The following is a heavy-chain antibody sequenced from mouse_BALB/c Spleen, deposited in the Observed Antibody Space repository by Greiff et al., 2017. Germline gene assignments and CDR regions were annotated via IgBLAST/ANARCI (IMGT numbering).Heavy chain of an antibody. Sequence: EVQLVESGGGLVKPGGSLKLSCAASGFTFSSYAMSWVRQSPEKRLEWVAEISSGGSYTYYPDTVTGRFTISRDNAKNTLYLEMSSLRSEDTAMYYCAMESRYDVFDYWGQGTTLTVSS. D-gene: IGHD2-14*01. CDR2: ISSGGSYT. CDR3: AMESRYDVFDY. V-gene: IGHV5-9-4*01. CDR1: GFTFSSYA. J-gene: IGHJ2*01.